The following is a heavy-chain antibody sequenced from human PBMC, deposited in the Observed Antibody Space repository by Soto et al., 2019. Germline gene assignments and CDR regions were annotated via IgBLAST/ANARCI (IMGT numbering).Heavy chain of an antibody. V-gene: IGHV1-69*13. Sequence: GASVQVSCKASGGTFSSYAISWVRQAPGQGLEWMGGIIPIFGTANYAQKFQGRVTITAGESTSTAYMELSSLRSEDTAVYYCASRITMVRGVTVKNYYYYRMDVWGQGTTVTVYS. D-gene: IGHD3-10*01. CDR1: GGTFSSYA. CDR2: IIPIFGTA. J-gene: IGHJ6*02. CDR3: ASRITMVRGVTVKNYYYYRMDV.